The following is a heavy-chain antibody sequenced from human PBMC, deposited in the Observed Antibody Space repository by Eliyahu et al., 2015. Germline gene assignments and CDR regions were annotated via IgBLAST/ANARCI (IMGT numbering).Heavy chain of an antibody. J-gene: IGHJ4*02. CDR3: ARAGYYRFDY. D-gene: IGHD3-22*01. CDR2: MNSDGSTT. CDR1: GFTFSGSW. V-gene: IGHV3-74*01. Sequence: EVQLVESGGGLVQPGGSLRLSCAASGFTFSGSWMHWVRQAPGKGPGWVSRMNSDGSTTNYADSVMGRFTVSRDNAKNTLYLQMNSLRDEDTAVYYCARAGYYRFDYWGQGTLVTVSS.